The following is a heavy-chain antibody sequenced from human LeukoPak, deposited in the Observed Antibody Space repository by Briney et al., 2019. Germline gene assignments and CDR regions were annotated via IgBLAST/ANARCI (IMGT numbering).Heavy chain of an antibody. CDR3: ARGPHYALGIYFDY. V-gene: IGHV4-4*07. J-gene: IGHJ4*02. CDR1: GGSISSYY. D-gene: IGHD7-27*01. CDR2: IYTSGST. Sequence: SETLSLTCTVSGGSISSYYWSWIRQPAGKGLEWIGRIYTSGSTNYNPSLKSRVTMSVDTSKNQFSLKLSSVTAADTAVYYCARGPHYALGIYFDYWGQGTLITVSS.